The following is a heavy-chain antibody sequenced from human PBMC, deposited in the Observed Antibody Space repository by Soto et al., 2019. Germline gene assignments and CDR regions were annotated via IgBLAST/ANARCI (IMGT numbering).Heavy chain of an antibody. V-gene: IGHV3-30*02. D-gene: IGHD3-10*01. CDR2: IRPDGNSK. Sequence: GGDLRHSRVGSGFTLSRHSIHWCRQAPGKGLEWLTFIRPDGNSKYYAESVKGRFTTSRDNSKNTMYLQMDSLRVEDTAVYFCAKAVDITVRGVPPSDYWGQGTLVTVSS. J-gene: IGHJ4*02. CDR1: GFTLSRHS. CDR3: AKAVDITVRGVPPSDY.